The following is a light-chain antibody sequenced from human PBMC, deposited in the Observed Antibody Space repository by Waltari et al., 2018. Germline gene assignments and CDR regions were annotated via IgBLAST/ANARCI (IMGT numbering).Light chain of an antibody. J-gene: IGKJ1*01. Sequence: DIQMTQSPSAMSASVGDRVTITCRASQGISNFLAWFQQKPGKVPKRLIYGATNLQSGVPSRFSGSGSGTEFTLTISSLQPEDFATYYCLQHNNYPRTFGQGTKVEIK. V-gene: IGKV1-17*03. CDR1: QGISNF. CDR3: LQHNNYPRT. CDR2: GAT.